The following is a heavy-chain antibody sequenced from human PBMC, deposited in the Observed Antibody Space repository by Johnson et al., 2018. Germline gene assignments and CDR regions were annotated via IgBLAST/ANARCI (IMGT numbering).Heavy chain of an antibody. CDR2: ISWNSGSI. D-gene: IGHD3-16*01. V-gene: IGHV3-9*01. CDR1: GFIFDDYA. CDR3: AKDIHIRPVITGADY. Sequence: VQLVESGGGLVKPGESLRLSCAASGFIFDDYAMHWVRQAPGKGLEWVSGISWNSGSIDYADSVKGRFTISRDNAKKSLYLQMNSLRADDTAFYYCAKDIHIRPVITGADYWGQGTLVTVSS. J-gene: IGHJ4*02.